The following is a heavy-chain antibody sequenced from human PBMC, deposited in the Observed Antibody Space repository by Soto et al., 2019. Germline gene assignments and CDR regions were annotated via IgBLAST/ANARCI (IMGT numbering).Heavy chain of an antibody. Sequence: GGSLRLSCAASGFTFSNYWMDWVRQAPGKGLERVANINQDGSERHYVDSVKGRFTISRDNVKNSLYLQMNSLTAEDSALYYCSPSLDYWGQGALVTVSS. V-gene: IGHV3-7*01. CDR3: SPSLDY. J-gene: IGHJ4*02. CDR1: GFTFSNYW. CDR2: INQDGSER.